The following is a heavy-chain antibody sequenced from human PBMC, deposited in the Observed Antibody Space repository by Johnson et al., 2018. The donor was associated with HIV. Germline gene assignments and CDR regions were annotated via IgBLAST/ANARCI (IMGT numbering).Heavy chain of an antibody. CDR3: AKDRVGLGPLDAFDI. D-gene: IGHD2-15*01. CDR2: ISGSGGST. CDR1: GFIFDDYG. J-gene: IGHJ3*02. Sequence: VQLVESGGGVVRPGGSLTLSCAASGFIFDDYGMNWVRQAPGKGLEWVSAISGSGGSTYYADSVKGRFTISRDNSKNTLYLQMNSLRAEDTAVYYCAKDRVGLGPLDAFDIWGQGTMVTVSS. V-gene: IGHV3-23*04.